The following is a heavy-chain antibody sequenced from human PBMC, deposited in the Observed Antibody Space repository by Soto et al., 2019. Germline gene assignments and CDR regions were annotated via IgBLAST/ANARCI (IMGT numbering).Heavy chain of an antibody. Sequence: ASVKVSCKASGYTFTDYAMHWVRQAPGQRLEWMAWINGGNGNTKYSQKFQGRVTITRDTSASTAYMELSSLRSEDTAMYYCAREYSSSTPLLDYWGQGTLVTAPQ. CDR3: AREYSSSTPLLDY. V-gene: IGHV1-3*01. CDR1: GYTFTDYA. CDR2: INGGNGNT. J-gene: IGHJ4*02. D-gene: IGHD6-13*01.